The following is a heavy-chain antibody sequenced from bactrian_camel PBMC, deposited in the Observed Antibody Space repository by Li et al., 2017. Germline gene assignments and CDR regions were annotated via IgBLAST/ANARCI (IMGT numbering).Heavy chain of an antibody. CDR2: IYWRSAGSSI. J-gene: IGHJ4*01. Sequence: VQLVESGGGSVQTGGSLLLSCAAPGHTHSTYCMAWFRQPPGKEREAVAGIYWRSAGSSIYYADSVKGRFTISKDSAKKALYLQMNNLNPDDTAMYYCAAEMELTYCSSTYPPPYTYWGQGTQVTVS. V-gene: IGHV3-2*01. D-gene: IGHD2*01. CDR1: GHTHSTYC. CDR3: AAEMELTYCSSTYPPPYTY.